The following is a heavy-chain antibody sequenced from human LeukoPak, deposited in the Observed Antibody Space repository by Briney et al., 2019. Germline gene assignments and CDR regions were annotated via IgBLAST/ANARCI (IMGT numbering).Heavy chain of an antibody. CDR1: GFTFSSYG. Sequence: GGSLRLSCAASGFTFSSYGMSWVRQAPGKGLEWVSYISSSGSTIYYADSVKGRFTISRDNAKNSLYLQMNSLRAEDTAVYYCARLNSSSWYLSPVYGWFDPWGQGTLVTVSS. J-gene: IGHJ5*02. CDR3: ARLNSSSWYLSPVYGWFDP. V-gene: IGHV3-48*04. D-gene: IGHD6-13*01. CDR2: ISSSGSTI.